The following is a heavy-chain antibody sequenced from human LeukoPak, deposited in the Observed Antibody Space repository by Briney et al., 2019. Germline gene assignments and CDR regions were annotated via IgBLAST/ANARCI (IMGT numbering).Heavy chain of an antibody. CDR3: ARATYYYDPVDAFDI. CDR1: KSTFSSYA. D-gene: IGHD3-22*01. CDR2: ISGASVSI. J-gene: IGHJ3*02. V-gene: IGHV3-48*01. Sequence: GGSLRLSCAASKSTFSSYAMNWVRQAPGKGLEWISHISGASVSIYYADSVKGRFTISRDNAKNSLYLQMNSLRAEDAAMYYCARATYYYDPVDAFDIWGQGTMVTVSS.